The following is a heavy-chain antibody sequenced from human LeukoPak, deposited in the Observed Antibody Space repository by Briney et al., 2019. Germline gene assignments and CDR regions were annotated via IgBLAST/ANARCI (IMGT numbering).Heavy chain of an antibody. J-gene: IGHJ5*02. V-gene: IGHV3-21*01. D-gene: IGHD1-14*01. Sequence: RGSLRLSHEVSEFALERYTMSWVRQAPGKGLEWVSSISGVGASYIFYADSVKGRFTISRDNSKNSLYLQMNRLRTEDTAVYFCARVRAYPYNSCPRHWFNPWGQGTLVTVSS. CDR3: ARVRAYPYNSCPRHWFNP. CDR1: EFALERYT. CDR2: ISGVGASYI.